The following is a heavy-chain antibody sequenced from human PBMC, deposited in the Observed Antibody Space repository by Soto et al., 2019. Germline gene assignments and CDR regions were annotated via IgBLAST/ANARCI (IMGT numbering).Heavy chain of an antibody. CDR3: ARYDFWSGSSGITGWFDP. D-gene: IGHD3-3*01. Sequence: SVKVSCKASGGTFSSYAISWVRQAPGQGLEWMGGIIPIFGTANYAQKFQGRVTITTDKSTSTAYMELRSLRSEDTAVYYCARYDFWSGSSGITGWFDPWGHGTLVTVS. CDR2: IIPIFGTA. V-gene: IGHV1-69*05. J-gene: IGHJ5*02. CDR1: GGTFSSYA.